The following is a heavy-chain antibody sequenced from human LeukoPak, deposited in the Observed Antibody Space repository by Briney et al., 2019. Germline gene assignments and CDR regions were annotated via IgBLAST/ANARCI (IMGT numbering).Heavy chain of an antibody. J-gene: IGHJ4*02. D-gene: IGHD6-13*01. CDR3: ARAGFGLAPHRGTPFDY. V-gene: IGHV4-34*01. Sequence: SETLSLTCAVYGGSFSGYYWSWIRQPPGKGLEWIGEINHSGSTNYNPSLKSRVTMSIDTSKNQFSLKLSFVTAADTAVYYCARAGFGLAPHRGTPFDYWGQGTLVTVSS. CDR1: GGSFSGYY. CDR2: INHSGST.